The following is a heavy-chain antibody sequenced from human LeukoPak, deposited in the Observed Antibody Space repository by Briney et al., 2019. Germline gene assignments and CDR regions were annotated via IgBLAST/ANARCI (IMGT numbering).Heavy chain of an antibody. V-gene: IGHV3-33*01. Sequence: GGSLRLSCAASGFTLSSYGMHWVRQAPGKGLEWVAVIWYDGSNKYYADSVKGRFTISRDNSKNTLYLQMNSLRAEDTAVYYCARDGSDFWSGYYTLGDFDYWGQGTLVTVSS. CDR1: GFTLSSYG. D-gene: IGHD3-3*01. CDR3: ARDGSDFWSGYYTLGDFDY. J-gene: IGHJ4*02. CDR2: IWYDGSNK.